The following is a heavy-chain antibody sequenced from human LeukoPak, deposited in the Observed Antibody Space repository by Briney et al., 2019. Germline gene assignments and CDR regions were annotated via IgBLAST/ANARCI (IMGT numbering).Heavy chain of an antibody. CDR3: ARHTVQWLRFTD. CDR1: GGSFSGDF. J-gene: IGHJ4*02. CDR2: INHGGST. V-gene: IGHV4-34*01. Sequence: SETLSLTCAVYGGSFSGDFWSWIRQSPGKGLEWIGEINHGGSTTYNPSLQSRVTMSVDTSTNQISLKMTSVTAADTAIYYCARHTVQWLRFTDWGQGTQVTISS. D-gene: IGHD5-12*01.